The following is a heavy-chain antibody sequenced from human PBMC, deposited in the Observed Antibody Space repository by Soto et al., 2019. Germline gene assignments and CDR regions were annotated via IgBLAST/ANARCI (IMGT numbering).Heavy chain of an antibody. CDR1: GVSINSYS. CDR3: ARASKIDYTSAFYFDS. J-gene: IGHJ4*02. Sequence: SETLSLTCTVSGVSINSYSWSWIRQPPGKGLEWIGYVSYSGTTNYNPSLKSRVTISVNTSKNHFSLKLTSVTAADTAVYDSARASKIDYTSAFYFDSWGPGILGTVAS. CDR2: VSYSGTT. V-gene: IGHV4-59*01. D-gene: IGHD6-25*01.